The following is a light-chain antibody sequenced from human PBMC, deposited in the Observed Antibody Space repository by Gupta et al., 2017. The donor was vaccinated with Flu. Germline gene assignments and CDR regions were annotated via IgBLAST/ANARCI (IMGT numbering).Light chain of an antibody. Sequence: RVTISCSGSSSNIGSNGVTWYQQLPGTAPKLIIYSSNLRSSGVPDRLSGSESGASASLAISGLQSEDEADYYCAAWDDSLNNWVFAGGTKLTVL. CDR3: AAWDDSLNNWV. V-gene: IGLV1-44*01. J-gene: IGLJ3*02. CDR2: SSN. CDR1: SSNIGSNG.